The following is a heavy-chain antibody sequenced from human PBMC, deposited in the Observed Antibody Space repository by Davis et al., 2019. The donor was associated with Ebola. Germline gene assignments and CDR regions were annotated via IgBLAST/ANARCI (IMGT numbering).Heavy chain of an antibody. CDR3: ARRVVTMVRGVPTLGWFDP. CDR1: GYDFRPYW. J-gene: IGHJ5*02. CDR2: IYPGDSDI. D-gene: IGHD3-10*01. Sequence: ESLKISCQCSGYDFRPYWIGSVRQMPGKGLAWMRLIYPGDSDIRYSPSFQVPVTISADKSISTAYLQWSSLKASDTAMYYCARRVVTMVRGVPTLGWFDPWGQGTLVTVSS. V-gene: IGHV5-51*01.